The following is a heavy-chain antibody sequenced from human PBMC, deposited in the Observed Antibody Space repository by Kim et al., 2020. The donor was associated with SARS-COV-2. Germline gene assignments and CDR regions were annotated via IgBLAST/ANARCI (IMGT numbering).Heavy chain of an antibody. CDR1: GYTFTGYY. J-gene: IGHJ6*02. D-gene: IGHD2-15*01. CDR2: INPNSGGT. V-gene: IGHV1-2*02. Sequence: ASVKVSCKASGYTFTGYYMHWVRQAPGQGLEWMGWINPNSGGTNYAQKFQGRVTMTRDTSISTAYMELSRLRSDDTAVYYCARMYCSGGSCYSWNYYYYYGMDVWGQGTTVTVSS. CDR3: ARMYCSGGSCYSWNYYYYYGMDV.